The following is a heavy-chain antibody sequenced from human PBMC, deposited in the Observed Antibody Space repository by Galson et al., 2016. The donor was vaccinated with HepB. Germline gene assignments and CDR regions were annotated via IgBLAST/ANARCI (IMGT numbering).Heavy chain of an antibody. D-gene: IGHD2-2*01. Sequence: PALVKPTQTLTLTCTLSGFSLSSRRVAVGWIRQPPGKALEWLALIFGDNDRRYRSSLKSRLTISRDTSKNQVFLTMTNMDPADTATYFCARAAVVEPADNNCFDLWGQGTLVTVSS. CDR1: GFSLSSRRVA. V-gene: IGHV2-5*02. CDR2: IFGDNDR. CDR3: ARAAVVEPADNNCFDL. J-gene: IGHJ5*02.